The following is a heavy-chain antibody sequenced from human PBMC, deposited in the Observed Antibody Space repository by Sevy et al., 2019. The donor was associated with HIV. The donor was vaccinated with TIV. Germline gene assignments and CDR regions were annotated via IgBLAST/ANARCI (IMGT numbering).Heavy chain of an antibody. V-gene: IGHV4-39*01. CDR3: ARQITMVQGAIPLHYYYGMDV. J-gene: IGHJ6*02. CDR2: IYYSGST. D-gene: IGHD3-10*01. Sequence: SETLSLTCTVSGGSISSSSYYWGWIRQPPGKGLEWIGSIYYSGSTYYNPSLKSRVTISVDTSKNQFSLKLSSVTAADTAVYYSARQITMVQGAIPLHYYYGMDVWGQRTTVTVSS. CDR1: GGSISSSSYY.